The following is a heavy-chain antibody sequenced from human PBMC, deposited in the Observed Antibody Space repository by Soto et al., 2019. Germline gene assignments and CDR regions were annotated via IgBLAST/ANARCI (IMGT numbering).Heavy chain of an antibody. J-gene: IGHJ3*02. V-gene: IGHV3-53*01. D-gene: IGHD3-22*01. CDR3: ARAPLFYDSSGYPSHIFDI. CDR1: GFTVSSTY. CDR2: IYSGGST. Sequence: GSLRLCCEASGFTVSSTYMSWVRQAPGKGLEWVSFIYSGGSTSYADSVKGRFIISRDSSKNTLYHQMNSLRAEDAAVYYCARAPLFYDSSGYPSHIFDIWGQGTMVTVSS.